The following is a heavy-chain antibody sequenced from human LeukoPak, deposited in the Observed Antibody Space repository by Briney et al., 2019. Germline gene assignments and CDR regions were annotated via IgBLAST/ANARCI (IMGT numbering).Heavy chain of an antibody. D-gene: IGHD3-22*01. J-gene: IGHJ4*02. V-gene: IGHV7-4-1*02. CDR3: AREVDDSSSLDPEY. Sequence: GASVKVSCKASGYTFTSYGISWVRQAPGQGLEWMGWINTNTGNPTYAQGFTGRFVFSLDTSVNTAYLQISSLKAEDTAVYYCAREVDDSSSLDPEYWGQGTLVTVSS. CDR2: INTNTGNP. CDR1: GYTFTSYG.